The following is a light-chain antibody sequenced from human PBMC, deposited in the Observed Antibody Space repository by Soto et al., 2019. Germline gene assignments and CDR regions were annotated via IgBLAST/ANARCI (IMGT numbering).Light chain of an antibody. J-gene: IGLJ3*02. CDR2: SNN. V-gene: IGLV1-44*01. CDR3: AAWDDSLNWV. Sequence: QSVLTHPPSASGTPGQSVTISCSGSSSKIGSNTVNWYQQLPGTAPKLLIYSNNQRPSGVPDRFSGSKSGTSASLAISGLQSEDEADYYCAAWDDSLNWVFGGGTKLTVL. CDR1: SSKIGSNT.